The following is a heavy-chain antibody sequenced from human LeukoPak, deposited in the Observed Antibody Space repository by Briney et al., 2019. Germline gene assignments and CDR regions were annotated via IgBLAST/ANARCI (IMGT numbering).Heavy chain of an antibody. J-gene: IGHJ5*02. CDR3: ARVVVPNLNWFDP. Sequence: GGSLRLSCAASGFTFSSYWVHWVRQVPGKGLVWVSRINSDGSTTSYADSVKGRFTISRDNAKNTLYLQMNSLTAEDTAVYYCARVVVPNLNWFDPWGQGTLVTVSS. CDR2: INSDGSTT. D-gene: IGHD2-15*01. V-gene: IGHV3-74*01. CDR1: GFTFSSYW.